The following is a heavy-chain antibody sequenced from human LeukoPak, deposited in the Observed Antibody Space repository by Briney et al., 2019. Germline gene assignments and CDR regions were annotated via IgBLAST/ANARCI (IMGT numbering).Heavy chain of an antibody. CDR1: GFTFSSYW. CDR3: ASHVVVITTHFDY. D-gene: IGHD3-22*01. CDR2: IKQDGSEK. Sequence: GGSLRLSCAASGFTFSSYWMSWVRQAPGKGLEWVANIKQDGSEKYYVDSAKGRFTISRDNAKNSLYLQMNSLRAEDTAVYYCASHVVVITTHFDYWGQGILVTVSS. V-gene: IGHV3-7*01. J-gene: IGHJ4*02.